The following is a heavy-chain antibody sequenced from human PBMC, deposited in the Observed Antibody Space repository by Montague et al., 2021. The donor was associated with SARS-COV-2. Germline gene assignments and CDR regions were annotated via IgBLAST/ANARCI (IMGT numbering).Heavy chain of an antibody. Sequence: SETLSLTCTASGGSISSSGYYWGWIRQPPGKGLEWIGSIYYSGSTXYKPSLKSRVTISVDTSKNQFSLKLSSVTAADTAVYYCARVGRQQLVRLSGMDVWGQGTTVTVSS. CDR1: GGSISSSGYY. J-gene: IGHJ6*02. D-gene: IGHD6-13*01. CDR2: IYYSGST. CDR3: ARVGRQQLVRLSGMDV. V-gene: IGHV4-39*07.